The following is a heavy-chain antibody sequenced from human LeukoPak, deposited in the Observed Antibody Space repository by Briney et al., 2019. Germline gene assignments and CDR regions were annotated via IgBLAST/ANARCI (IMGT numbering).Heavy chain of an antibody. D-gene: IGHD1-14*01. J-gene: IGHJ4*02. Sequence: GESLKISCKGSGYSFTNYWIAWVRQMPGKGLEWMGIIYPADSDTRYSPSFQGQVTISADKSISTAYLQWSSLKASDTAMYYCARAGYNNRYYFDYWGQGTLVTVSS. CDR3: ARAGYNNRYYFDY. V-gene: IGHV5-51*01. CDR1: GYSFTNYW. CDR2: IYPADSDT.